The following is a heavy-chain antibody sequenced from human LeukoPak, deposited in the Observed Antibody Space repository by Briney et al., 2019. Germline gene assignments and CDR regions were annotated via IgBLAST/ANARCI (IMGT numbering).Heavy chain of an antibody. Sequence: GGSLRLSCAASGFTFSSYGMHWVRQAPGKGLEWVAVISYDGSNKYYADSVKGRFTISRDNSKNTLYLQMNSLRAEDTAVYYCAKDFGETYYYGSAGETWGQGTLVTVSS. CDR3: AKDFGETYYYGSAGET. V-gene: IGHV3-30*18. D-gene: IGHD3-10*01. CDR2: ISYDGSNK. J-gene: IGHJ5*02. CDR1: GFTFSSYG.